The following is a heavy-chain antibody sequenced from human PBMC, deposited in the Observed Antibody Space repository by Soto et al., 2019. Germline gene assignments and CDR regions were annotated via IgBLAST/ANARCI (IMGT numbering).Heavy chain of an antibody. D-gene: IGHD3-10*01. V-gene: IGHV4-31*03. CDR1: GGSISSGGYY. CDR3: ARDSGGSGSYWGYYGMDV. J-gene: IGHJ6*02. Sequence: QVQLQESGPGLVKPSQTLSLTCTVSGGSISSGGYYWSWIRQHPGEGLEWIGYIYNSGSTYYNPSLKSRVTISVDTSKKQFSLKLSSVTAADTAVYYCARDSGGSGSYWGYYGMDVWGQGTTVTVSS. CDR2: IYNSGST.